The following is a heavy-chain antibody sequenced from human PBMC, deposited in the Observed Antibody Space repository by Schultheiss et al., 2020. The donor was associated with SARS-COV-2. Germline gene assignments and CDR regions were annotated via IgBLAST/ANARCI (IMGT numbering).Heavy chain of an antibody. J-gene: IGHJ6*03. CDR2: IKSKTDGGTT. Sequence: GGSLRLSCAASGFTFSNAWMSWVRQAPGKGLEWVGRIKSKTDGGTTDYAAPVKGRFTISRDDSKNTLYLQMNSLKTEDTAVYYCARVGLRSDYGEDMDVWGKGTTVTVSS. V-gene: IGHV3-15*01. CDR1: GFTFSNAW. CDR3: ARVGLRSDYGEDMDV. D-gene: IGHD3-16*01.